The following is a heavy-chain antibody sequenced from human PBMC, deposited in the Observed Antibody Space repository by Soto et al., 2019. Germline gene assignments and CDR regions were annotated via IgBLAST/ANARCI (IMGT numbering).Heavy chain of an antibody. D-gene: IGHD3-3*01. Sequence: SETLSLTCTVSGGSVSSGSYYWSWTRQPPGKGLEWIGYIYYSGSTNYNPSLKSRVTISVDTSKNQFSLKLSSVTAADTAVYYCARDVNYDFWTGYGGYYYYYGMDVWGKGTTVTVSS. V-gene: IGHV4-61*01. J-gene: IGHJ6*04. CDR3: ARDVNYDFWTGYGGYYYYYGMDV. CDR1: GGSVSSGSYY. CDR2: IYYSGST.